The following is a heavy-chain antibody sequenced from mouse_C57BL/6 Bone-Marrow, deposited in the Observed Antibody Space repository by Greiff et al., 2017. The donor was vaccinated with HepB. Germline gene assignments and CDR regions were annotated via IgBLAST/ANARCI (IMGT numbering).Heavy chain of an antibody. Sequence: DVMLVESGGGLVKPGGSLKLSCAASGFTFSSYAMSWVRQTPEKRLEWVATISDGGSYTYYPDNVKGRFTISRENAKNNLYLQMSHLKSEDTAMYYCARVGVYGSSYRWYFDVWGTGTTVTVSS. V-gene: IGHV5-4*03. D-gene: IGHD1-1*01. CDR3: ARVGVYGSSYRWYFDV. CDR2: ISDGGSYT. J-gene: IGHJ1*03. CDR1: GFTFSSYA.